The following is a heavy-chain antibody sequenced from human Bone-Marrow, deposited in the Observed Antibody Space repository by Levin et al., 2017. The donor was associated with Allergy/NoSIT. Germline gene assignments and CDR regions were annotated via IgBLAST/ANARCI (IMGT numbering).Heavy chain of an antibody. D-gene: IGHD2-15*01. Sequence: NSSETLSLTCAVSGYSISSGYYWGWIRQPPGKGLEWIGSIHYSGNTYYNPSLKSRVTFSVDTSENQFSLQVTSVTAADTAVYYCARDWKSSGGREDYWGQGTLVTVSS. CDR2: IHYSGNT. CDR3: ARDWKSSGGREDY. CDR1: GYSISSGYY. V-gene: IGHV4-38-2*02. J-gene: IGHJ4*02.